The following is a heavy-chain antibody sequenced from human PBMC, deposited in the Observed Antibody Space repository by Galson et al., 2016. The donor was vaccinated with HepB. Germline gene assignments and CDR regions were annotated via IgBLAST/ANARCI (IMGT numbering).Heavy chain of an antibody. CDR2: IKQDGSEK. Sequence: SLRLSCAASGFTFSNYWMSWVRQAPGKGLEWVANIKQDGSEKYYVDSVKGRFTISRDNAKNSLYLQMSSLRAEDTAVYYCARGSPVYCSSTSCYQEYFYYYYGMDVWGQGTTVTV. D-gene: IGHD2-2*01. V-gene: IGHV3-7*01. J-gene: IGHJ6*02. CDR3: ARGSPVYCSSTSCYQEYFYYYYGMDV. CDR1: GFTFSNYW.